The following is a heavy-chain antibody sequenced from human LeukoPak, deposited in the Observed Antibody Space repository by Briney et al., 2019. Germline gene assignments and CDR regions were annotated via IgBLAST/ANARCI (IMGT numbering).Heavy chain of an antibody. V-gene: IGHV3-30-3*01. CDR3: ARASYGGDYEFHY. Sequence: AGGSLRLSCAASGFTFSSYAMHWVRQAPGKGLEWVAVISYDGSNKYYADSVKGRFTISRDNSKNTLYLQMNSLRAEDTAVYYCARASYGGDYEFHYWGQGTLVTVSS. CDR2: ISYDGSNK. CDR1: GFTFSSYA. J-gene: IGHJ4*02. D-gene: IGHD4-17*01.